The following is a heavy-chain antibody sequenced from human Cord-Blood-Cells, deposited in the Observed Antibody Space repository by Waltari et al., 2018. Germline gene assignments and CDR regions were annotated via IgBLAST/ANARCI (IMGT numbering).Heavy chain of an antibody. CDR2: MNPNSGNT. CDR1: GYPFTSYA. CDR3: ARTRITMVQGVILDAFDI. Sequence: QVQLVQSGAEVKKPGASVKVSCKASGYPFTSYAINWVRPATAQGLEWMGWMNPNSGNTGYAQKFQGRVTMTRNTSISTAYMELSSLRSEDTAVYYCARTRITMVQGVILDAFDIWGQGTMVTVSS. D-gene: IGHD3-10*01. V-gene: IGHV1-8*01. J-gene: IGHJ3*02.